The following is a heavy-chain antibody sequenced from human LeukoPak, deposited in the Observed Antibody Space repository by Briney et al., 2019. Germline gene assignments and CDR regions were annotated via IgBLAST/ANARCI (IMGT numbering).Heavy chain of an antibody. CDR3: ASVRCSATSCYEFYFGY. CDR2: IYSSGST. D-gene: IGHD2-2*01. V-gene: IGHV4-59*01. J-gene: IGHJ4*02. Sequence: SETLSLTCTVSGGSFSSYYWSWIRLPPKKGLEWIGYIYSSGSTKYNPSLKSRVTISVDTSKNQFSLKLSSVTAADTAVYYCASVRCSATSCYEFYFGYWGQGTLVTVSS. CDR1: GGSFSSYY.